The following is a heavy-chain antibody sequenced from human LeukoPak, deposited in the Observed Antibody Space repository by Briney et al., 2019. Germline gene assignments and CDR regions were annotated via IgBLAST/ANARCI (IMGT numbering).Heavy chain of an antibody. D-gene: IGHD2/OR15-2a*01. CDR3: ARFSGGKAAFDI. CDR1: GDSIRSSNYF. V-gene: IGHV4-39*01. J-gene: IGHJ3*02. Sequence: SETLSLTCTVSGDSIRSSNYFWGWVRQPPGKGLEWIANICFSGNSYYYPSLKSRVTISVDASKNQFSLKLTSVTAADTAVYYCARFSGGKAAFDIWGQGTMVTVSS. CDR2: ICFSGNS.